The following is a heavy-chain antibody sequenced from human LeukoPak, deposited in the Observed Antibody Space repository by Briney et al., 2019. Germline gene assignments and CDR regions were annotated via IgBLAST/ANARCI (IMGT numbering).Heavy chain of an antibody. CDR3: ARDYFSRAALLGYFDL. CDR1: GLTFSSYW. CDR2: INTDGSST. Sequence: GGSLRLSCAVSGLTFSSYWMHWVRQPPGKGLVWVSGINTDGSSTTYADSVKGRFTISRDNAKNSLYLQMNSLRAEDTAVYYCARDYFSRAALLGYFDLWGRGTLVTVSS. D-gene: IGHD2-15*01. V-gene: IGHV3-74*01. J-gene: IGHJ2*01.